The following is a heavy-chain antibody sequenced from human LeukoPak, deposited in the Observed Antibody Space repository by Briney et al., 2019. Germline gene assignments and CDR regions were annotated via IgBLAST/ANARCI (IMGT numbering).Heavy chain of an antibody. Sequence: PGGPLRLSCAASGFTFSSYWMYWVRQAPGKGLEWVSVIHSGGSAYYADSVKGRFTISRDNSKNTLYLQMNSLRAEDTAVYYCARIDYGDYYWGQGTLVTVSS. D-gene: IGHD4-17*01. CDR2: IHSGGSA. CDR3: ARIDYGDYY. CDR1: GFTFSSYW. J-gene: IGHJ4*02. V-gene: IGHV3-66*01.